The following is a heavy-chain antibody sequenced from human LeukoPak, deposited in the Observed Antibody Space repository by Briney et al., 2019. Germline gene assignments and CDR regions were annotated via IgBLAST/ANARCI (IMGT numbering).Heavy chain of an antibody. Sequence: PGGSLRLSCAASGFTFSSYNMNWVRQAPGKGLEWVSSIGSSSSYIYYADSVKGRFTISRDNAKNSLYLQMNSLRAEDTAVYYCARSGLLWFGELIPNWFDPWGQGTLVTVSS. CDR1: GFTFSSYN. J-gene: IGHJ5*02. D-gene: IGHD3-10*01. V-gene: IGHV3-21*01. CDR2: IGSSSSYI. CDR3: ARSGLLWFGELIPNWFDP.